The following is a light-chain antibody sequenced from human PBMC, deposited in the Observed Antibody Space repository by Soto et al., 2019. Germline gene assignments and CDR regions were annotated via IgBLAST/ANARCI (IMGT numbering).Light chain of an antibody. CDR3: QSYDSSLSAWV. CDR1: SSNIGAGYD. Sequence: QSVLTQPPSVSGAPGQRVTISCTASSSNIGAGYDVQWYQQLPGTAPKLLICGNTNRPSGVPDRFSGSKSGTSASLAITGLQAEDEADYYCQSYDSSLSAWVFGGGTKLTVL. CDR2: GNT. V-gene: IGLV1-40*01. J-gene: IGLJ3*02.